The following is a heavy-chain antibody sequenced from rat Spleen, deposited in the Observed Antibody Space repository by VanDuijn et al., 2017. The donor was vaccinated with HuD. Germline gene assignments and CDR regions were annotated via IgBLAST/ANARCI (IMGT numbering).Heavy chain of an antibody. J-gene: IGHJ2*01. CDR1: GFTFNNYW. Sequence: EVQLVESGGGLVQPGRSLKLSCVASGFTFNNYWMTWIRQAPGKGLEWVASISYEGSSTYYGDSVKGRFTISRDNAKSTLYLQMNSLRSEDTATYYCTRDEFGVRGVMDAWGQGVMVTVSS. CDR2: ISYEGSST. V-gene: IGHV5-31*01. CDR3: TRDEFGVRGVMDA. D-gene: IGHD4-3*01.